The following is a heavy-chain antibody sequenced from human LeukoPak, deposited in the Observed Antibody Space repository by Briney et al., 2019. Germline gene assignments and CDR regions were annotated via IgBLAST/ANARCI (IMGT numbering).Heavy chain of an antibody. Sequence: GESLKISRQGSGYSFTSYWIGWVRQLPGKGLEWMGIIYPGDSDTRYSPSFQGQVTISADKSISTSYLQWSSLKGSDTAMYYCATLSVGATIDYWGQGTLVTVSS. CDR3: ATLSVGATIDY. V-gene: IGHV5-51*01. CDR2: IYPGDSDT. D-gene: IGHD1-26*01. J-gene: IGHJ4*02. CDR1: GYSFTSYW.